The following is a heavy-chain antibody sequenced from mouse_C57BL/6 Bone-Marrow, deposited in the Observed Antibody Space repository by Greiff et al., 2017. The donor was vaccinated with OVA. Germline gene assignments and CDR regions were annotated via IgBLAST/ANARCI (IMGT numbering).Heavy chain of an antibody. Sequence: QVHVKQSGAELARPGASVKLSCKASGYTFTSYGISWVKQRTGQGLEWIGEIYPRSGNTYYNEKFKGKATLTADKSSSTAYMELRSLTSEDSAVYFCARPPDYDYFDYWGQGTTLTVSS. CDR3: ARPPDYDYFDY. CDR1: GYTFTSYG. J-gene: IGHJ2*01. V-gene: IGHV1-81*01. D-gene: IGHD2-4*01. CDR2: IYPRSGNT.